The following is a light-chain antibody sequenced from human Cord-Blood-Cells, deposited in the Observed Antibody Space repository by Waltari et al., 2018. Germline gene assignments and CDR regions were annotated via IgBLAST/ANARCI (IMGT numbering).Light chain of an antibody. V-gene: IGLV3-19*01. CDR1: SLRSYY. Sequence: SSELTQDPAVSVALGQTVRITCQGDSLRSYYASWYQQKPGQAPVLVIYGKNNRPSEIPDRFSGSSSGNTASLTITGAQAEDEADYYCNSRDSSGNPWVFGGGTKLTVL. CDR2: GKN. CDR3: NSRDSSGNPWV. J-gene: IGLJ3*02.